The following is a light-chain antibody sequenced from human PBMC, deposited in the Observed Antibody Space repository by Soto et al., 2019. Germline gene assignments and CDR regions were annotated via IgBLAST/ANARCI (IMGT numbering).Light chain of an antibody. Sequence: EIVMTQSPATLSVSPGGSATLSCRASQHVSSNFAWYRQKPGQAPTLVIYRASTRATGIPARFSGSGSGTEFTVTICSLQSEDFGVYYCQQYNTWPYTFGQRTKLEIK. CDR3: QQYNTWPYT. CDR2: RAS. J-gene: IGKJ2*01. V-gene: IGKV3-15*01. CDR1: QHVSSN.